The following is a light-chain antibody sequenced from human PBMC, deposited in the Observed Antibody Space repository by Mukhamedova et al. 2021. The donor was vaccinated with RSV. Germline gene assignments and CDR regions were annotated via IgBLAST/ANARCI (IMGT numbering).Light chain of an antibody. Sequence: WYQRRVHGKAPKLLIHSAASLQSGVPVRFSGIGSGTDFTLTISSLQPEAFAVYFCQQTQTTPRTFGQGTKVDIK. V-gene: IGKV1-39*01. CDR2: SAA. J-gene: IGKJ1*01. CDR3: QQTQTTPRT.